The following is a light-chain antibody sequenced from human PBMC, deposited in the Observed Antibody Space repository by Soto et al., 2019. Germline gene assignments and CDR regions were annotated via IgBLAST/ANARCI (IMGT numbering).Light chain of an antibody. CDR3: ISYTVSRSYV. Sequence: QSVLTQPASVSGSPGQSITISCSGTSSDIGAYDHVAWYQQFTGKSLKLMIYSVSNRPSGVSNRFSGSKSGNTASLTISGLQAEDEADYYCISYTVSRSYVFGSGTKLTVL. J-gene: IGLJ1*01. CDR1: SSDIGAYDH. CDR2: SVS. V-gene: IGLV2-14*01.